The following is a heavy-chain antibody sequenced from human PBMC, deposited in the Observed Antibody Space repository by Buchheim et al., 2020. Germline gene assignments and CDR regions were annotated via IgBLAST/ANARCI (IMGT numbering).Heavy chain of an antibody. V-gene: IGHV3-30*04. CDR2: ISYDGSNK. J-gene: IGHJ6*02. CDR3: ARNLGYCSSTGCTLYYYYGMDV. D-gene: IGHD2-2*03. CDR1: GFTFSSYA. Sequence: QVQLVESEGGVVQPGRSLRLSCAASGFTFSSYAMHWVRQAPGKGLEWVAVISYDGSNKYYADSVKGRFTISRDNSKNTLYLQMNSLRAEDTAVYYCARNLGYCSSTGCTLYYYYGMDVWGQGTT.